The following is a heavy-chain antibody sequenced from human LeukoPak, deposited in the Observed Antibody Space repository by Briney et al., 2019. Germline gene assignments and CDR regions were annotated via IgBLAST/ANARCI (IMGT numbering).Heavy chain of an antibody. CDR2: IYYSGST. CDR3: ARVAGPELEFNDY. V-gene: IGHV4-31*03. D-gene: IGHD1-14*01. Sequence: PSETLSLTCTVPGGSISSGGYYWSWIRQHPGKGLEWIGYIYYSGSTYYNPSLKSRVTISVDTSKNQFSLKLSSVTAADTAVYYCARVAGPELEFNDYWGQGTLVTVSS. CDR1: GGSISSGGYY. J-gene: IGHJ4*02.